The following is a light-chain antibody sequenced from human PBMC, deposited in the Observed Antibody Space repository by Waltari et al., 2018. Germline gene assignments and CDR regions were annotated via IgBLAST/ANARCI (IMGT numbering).Light chain of an antibody. CDR1: QTVGRSY. J-gene: IGKJ4*01. Sequence: ENVLTQSPGALSLSPGERATLSCRASQTVGRSYLAWFQQKPGQAPRLLIDDESNRATGIPNRFSGSGSGTDFTLTINRLEPEDFAVYYCHQSASSPLTFGGGTKVEIK. CDR2: DES. V-gene: IGKV3-20*01. CDR3: HQSASSPLT.